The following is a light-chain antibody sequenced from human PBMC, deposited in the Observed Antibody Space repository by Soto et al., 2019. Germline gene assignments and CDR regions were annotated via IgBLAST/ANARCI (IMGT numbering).Light chain of an antibody. CDR3: HQYFTAGL. V-gene: IGKV1-5*01. CDR2: DAS. Sequence: DILMTQSPSTLSASVGDRVTITCRASQNIHEWLAWYQQKPGKAPNLLIYDASRLEAGVPSRFSGSGSGTEFTLTISRLQPEYFATYYCHQYFTAGLFGQGTHLEIK. J-gene: IGKJ2*01. CDR1: QNIHEW.